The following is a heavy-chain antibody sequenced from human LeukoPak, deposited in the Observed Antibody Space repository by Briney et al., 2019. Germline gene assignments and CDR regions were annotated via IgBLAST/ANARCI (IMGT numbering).Heavy chain of an antibody. CDR3: ARELVDTSVVTNAFDL. Sequence: SETLSLTCSVSGRFVSRPGYSWTWIRQPVGKGLEWIGRFYTSGTTNYNPSLKSRATISIDTSNNQFSLKLSAETAADTAIYYCARELVDTSVVTNAFDLWGQGTMVIVSS. V-gene: IGHV4-61*02. D-gene: IGHD5-18*01. J-gene: IGHJ3*01. CDR1: GRFVSRPGYS. CDR2: FYTSGTT.